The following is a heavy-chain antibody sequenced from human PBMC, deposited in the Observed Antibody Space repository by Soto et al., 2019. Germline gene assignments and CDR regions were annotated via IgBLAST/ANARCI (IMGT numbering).Heavy chain of an antibody. J-gene: IGHJ4*02. Sequence: PSETLSLTCAVYGGSFSGYYWNWLRQPPGKGLEWIGEINHSGSTNYNPSLKSRVTLSVDTSKNQFSLKLSSVTAADTAVYYCARGLRTNGSFFRVWGQGTLVTVSS. CDR3: ARGLRTNGSFFRV. D-gene: IGHD2-8*01. V-gene: IGHV4-34*01. CDR2: INHSGST. CDR1: GGSFSGYY.